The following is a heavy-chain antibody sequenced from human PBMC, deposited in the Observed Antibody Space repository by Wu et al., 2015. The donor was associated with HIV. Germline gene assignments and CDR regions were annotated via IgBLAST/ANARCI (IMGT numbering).Heavy chain of an antibody. D-gene: IGHD6-6*01. Sequence: QVQLVQSGAEVKKPGASVKVSCKASEYTFISYDIHWVRQATGQGLEWMGWMNPNSGNTGYTQKFQGRVTITRNTSTSTAYMELGSLRYDDTAVYYCARVVGHFYYMDVVGQRDHGHRLL. V-gene: IGHV1-8*03. CDR3: ARVVGHFYYMDV. CDR2: MNPNSGNT. CDR1: EYTFISYD. J-gene: IGHJ6*03.